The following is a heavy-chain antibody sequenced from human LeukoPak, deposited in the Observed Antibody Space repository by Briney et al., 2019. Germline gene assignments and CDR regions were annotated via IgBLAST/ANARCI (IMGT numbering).Heavy chain of an antibody. J-gene: IGHJ6*02. Sequence: GGSLRLSCAASGLTFSSYGMSWVRQAPGKGLEWLSYISTGGSTTHYADSVKGRFTMSRDNVKNSLYLQMNSLRAEDTAVYYCARYYGSGSYVTGGMDVWGQGTTVTVSS. CDR3: ARYYGSGSYVTGGMDV. V-gene: IGHV3-48*03. CDR2: ISTGGSTT. CDR1: GLTFSSYG. D-gene: IGHD3-10*01.